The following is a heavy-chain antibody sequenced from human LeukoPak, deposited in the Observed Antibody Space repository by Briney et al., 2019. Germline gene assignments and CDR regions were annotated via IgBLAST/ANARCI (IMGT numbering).Heavy chain of an antibody. CDR1: GYSFTNYW. Sequence: MLGESLKISCKGSGYSFTNYWIGWVRQMPGKGLEWMGIIYPGDSDTRYIPSFQGQVTISADKSISTAYLQWSSLKASDTAMYYCARRITVVRGTGAFDIWGQGTMVTVSS. J-gene: IGHJ3*02. D-gene: IGHD3-10*01. CDR2: IYPGDSDT. V-gene: IGHV5-51*01. CDR3: ARRITVVRGTGAFDI.